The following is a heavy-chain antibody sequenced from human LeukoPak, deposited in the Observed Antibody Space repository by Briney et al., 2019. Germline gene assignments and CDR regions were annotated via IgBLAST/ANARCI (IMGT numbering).Heavy chain of an antibody. CDR2: ISYDGSNK. Sequence: PGGSLRLSCAASGFTFSSYGMHWVRQAPGKGLEWVAVISYDGSNKYYADSVKGRFTISRDNAKNSLYLQMNSLRDEDTAMYYCARDYYDSSGYSFDYWGQGTLVTVSS. D-gene: IGHD3-22*01. CDR1: GFTFSSYG. CDR3: ARDYYDSSGYSFDY. V-gene: IGHV3-30*03. J-gene: IGHJ4*02.